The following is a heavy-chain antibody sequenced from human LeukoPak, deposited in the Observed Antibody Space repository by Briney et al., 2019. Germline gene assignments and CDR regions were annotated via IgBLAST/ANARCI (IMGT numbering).Heavy chain of an antibody. V-gene: IGHV4-34*01. CDR2: INHSGGT. Sequence: SETLSLTCAVYGGSFSDYNWNWIRQPPGRGLEWIGEINHSGGTNYNPSLKSRVTISIDTSKNQFSLKLTSVTAADTAVYCCARGLPGYWGQGNLVIVSS. CDR3: ARGLPGY. CDR1: GGSFSDYN. J-gene: IGHJ4*02.